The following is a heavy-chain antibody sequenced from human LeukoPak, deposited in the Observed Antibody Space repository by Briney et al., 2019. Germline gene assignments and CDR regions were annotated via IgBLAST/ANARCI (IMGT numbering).Heavy chain of an antibody. D-gene: IGHD5-18*01. J-gene: IGHJ4*02. Sequence: PGGSLRLSCAASGFAFSGYWMHWVRQPPGKGLVWVSRITGDGSSTTYADSVKGRFTISRDNAKNSLYLQMNSLRAEDTAVYYCARDPGYSYGYGYWGQGTLVTVSS. CDR2: ITGDGSST. V-gene: IGHV3-74*01. CDR3: ARDPGYSYGYGY. CDR1: GFAFSGYW.